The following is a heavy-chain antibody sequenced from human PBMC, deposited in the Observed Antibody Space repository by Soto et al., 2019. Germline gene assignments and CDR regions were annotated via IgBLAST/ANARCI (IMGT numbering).Heavy chain of an antibody. CDR1: GYTFTSYG. CDR3: ARVFMGSGSYPKIYYYYYYMDV. Sequence: QVQLVQSGAEVKKPGASVKVSCKASGYTFTSYGISWVRQAPGQGPEWMGWISAYNGNTNYAQKPQGRVTRTTDTSTSTAYMELRSLRSDDTAVYYCARVFMGSGSYPKIYYYYYYMDVWGKGTTVTVSS. D-gene: IGHD3-10*01. CDR2: ISAYNGNT. V-gene: IGHV1-18*01. J-gene: IGHJ6*03.